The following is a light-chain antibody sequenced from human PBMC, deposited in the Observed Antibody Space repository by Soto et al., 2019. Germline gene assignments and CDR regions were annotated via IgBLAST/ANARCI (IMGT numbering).Light chain of an antibody. Sequence: EIVLTQSPGTLSLSPGERATLSCRSSQSVNSIYLAWYQQKPGQAPRLLIYGASTRATGIPDRFSGSGSGTDFTLTISKLEPEDFAVYFCHQYHRSPRTFGQGTKVDI. V-gene: IGKV3-20*01. CDR3: HQYHRSPRT. CDR2: GAS. CDR1: QSVNSIY. J-gene: IGKJ1*01.